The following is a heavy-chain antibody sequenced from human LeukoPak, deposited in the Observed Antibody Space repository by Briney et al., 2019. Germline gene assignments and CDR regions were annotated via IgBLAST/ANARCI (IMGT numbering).Heavy chain of an antibody. CDR3: ASGTYYYDSSGSYYFDY. J-gene: IGHJ4*02. Sequence: SVKVSCKASGGTFSSYAISWVRQAPGQGLEWMGGIIPIFDTANYAQKFQGRVTITADESTSTAYMELSSLRSEDTAVYYCASGTYYYDSSGSYYFDYWGQGTLVTVSS. CDR1: GGTFSSYA. CDR2: IIPIFDTA. V-gene: IGHV1-69*13. D-gene: IGHD3-22*01.